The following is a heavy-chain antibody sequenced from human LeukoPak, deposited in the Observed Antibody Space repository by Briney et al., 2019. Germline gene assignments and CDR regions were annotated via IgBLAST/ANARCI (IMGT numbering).Heavy chain of an antibody. CDR2: INPNSGGT. CDR1: GYTFTGHY. CDR3: ARGRYYYDSSGLFDY. V-gene: IGHV1-2*02. D-gene: IGHD3-22*01. J-gene: IGHJ4*02. Sequence: ASVKVSCKASGYTFTGHYMHWVRQAPGQGLEWMGWINPNSGGTNYAQKFQGRVTMTRDTSISTAYMELSRLRSDDTAVYYCARGRYYYDSSGLFDYWGQGTLVTVSS.